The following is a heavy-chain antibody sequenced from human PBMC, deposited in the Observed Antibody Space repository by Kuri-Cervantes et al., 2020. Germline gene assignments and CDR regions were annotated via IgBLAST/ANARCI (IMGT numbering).Heavy chain of an antibody. Sequence: GESLKISCAASGFTFSGSAMHWVRQASGKGLEWVGRIRSKANSYATAYAASVKGRFTISRDDSKNTAYLQMNSLRAEDTAVYYCARDLGNDYGGNSGVGYWGQGTLVTVSS. CDR1: GFTFSGSA. CDR2: IRSKANSYAT. J-gene: IGHJ4*02. D-gene: IGHD4-23*01. V-gene: IGHV3-73*01. CDR3: ARDLGNDYGGNSGVGY.